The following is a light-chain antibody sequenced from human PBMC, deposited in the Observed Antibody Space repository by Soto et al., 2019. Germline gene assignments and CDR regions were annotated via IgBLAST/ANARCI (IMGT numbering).Light chain of an antibody. CDR3: QQFHSFPIT. CDR1: QSISIW. V-gene: IGKV1-5*01. Sequence: DIQMTQSPSTLSASAGDRVTITCRASQSISIWLAWYQQKPGKAPKLLINDASKLESGVPSRFTGSGSGTEFTLTISSLQPDDFATYYCQQFHSFPITFGQGTRLEI. CDR2: DAS. J-gene: IGKJ5*01.